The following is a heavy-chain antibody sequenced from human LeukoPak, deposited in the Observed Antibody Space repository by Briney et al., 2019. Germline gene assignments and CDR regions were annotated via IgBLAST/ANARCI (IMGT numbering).Heavy chain of an antibody. D-gene: IGHD5-24*01. CDR1: GGTFSSYA. CDR3: ARDGVRDGPGGDYY. CDR2: IIPILGIA. J-gene: IGHJ4*02. V-gene: IGHV1-69*04. Sequence: ASVKVSCKAPGGTFSSYAISWVRQAPGQGLEWMGRIIPILGIANYAQKFQGRVTITADKSTSTAYMELSSLRSEDTAVYYCARDGVRDGPGGDYYWGQETLVTVSS.